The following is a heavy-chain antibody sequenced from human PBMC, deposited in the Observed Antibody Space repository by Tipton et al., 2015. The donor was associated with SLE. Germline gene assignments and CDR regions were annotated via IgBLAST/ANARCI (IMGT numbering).Heavy chain of an antibody. D-gene: IGHD6-6*01. CDR3: AKVRLQQLVGDY. Sequence: GSLRLSCAASGFTFSSYAMSWVRQAPGKGLEWVSAISGSGGSTYYADSVKGRFTISRDNSKNTLYLQMNSLRAEDTAVYYCAKVRLQQLVGDYWGQGTLVTVSS. V-gene: IGHV3-23*01. CDR2: ISGSGGST. CDR1: GFTFSSYA. J-gene: IGHJ4*02.